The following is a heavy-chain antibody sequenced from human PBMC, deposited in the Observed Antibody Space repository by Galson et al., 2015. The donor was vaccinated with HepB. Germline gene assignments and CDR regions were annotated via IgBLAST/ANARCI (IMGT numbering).Heavy chain of an antibody. D-gene: IGHD2-21*02. V-gene: IGHV3-48*04. CDR2: ISTNGATI. CDR3: ATAKFGSGGYWTFEI. Sequence: SLRLSCAASGFTFSSYTMNWVRQTPGKGLQWVSYISTNGATIHYADSVKGRFTIARDNDKNAVWLQMNSLRAEDTAVYYCATAKFGSGGYWTFEIWGQGTLVTVSS. CDR1: GFTFSSYT. J-gene: IGHJ3*02.